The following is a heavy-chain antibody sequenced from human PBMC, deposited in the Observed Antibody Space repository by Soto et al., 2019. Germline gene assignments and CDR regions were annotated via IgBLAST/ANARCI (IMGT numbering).Heavy chain of an antibody. D-gene: IGHD3-22*01. CDR1: GFTFSSYA. J-gene: IGHJ4*02. CDR2: ISGSGGST. Sequence: GGSLRLSCAASGFTFSSYAMSWVRQAPGKGLEWVSAISGSGGSTYYADSVKGRFTNSRDNSKNTLYLQMNSLRAEDTAVYYCAKDPDSSGYYYAGPYYFDYWGQGTLVTVSS. V-gene: IGHV3-23*01. CDR3: AKDPDSSGYYYAGPYYFDY.